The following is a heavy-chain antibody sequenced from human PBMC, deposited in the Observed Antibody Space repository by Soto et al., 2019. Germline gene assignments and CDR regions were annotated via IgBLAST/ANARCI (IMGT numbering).Heavy chain of an antibody. CDR1: GFTFSSYG. CDR3: ARDGIAAAGPAYYYGMDV. J-gene: IGHJ6*02. CDR2: ILYDGSNK. Sequence: GGSLRLSCAASGFTFSSYGMHWVRQAPGKGLEWVAVILYDGSNKYYADSVKGRFTISRDNSKNTLYLQMNSLRAEDTAVYYCARDGIAAAGPAYYYGMDVWGQGTTVTVSS. V-gene: IGHV3-30*03. D-gene: IGHD6-13*01.